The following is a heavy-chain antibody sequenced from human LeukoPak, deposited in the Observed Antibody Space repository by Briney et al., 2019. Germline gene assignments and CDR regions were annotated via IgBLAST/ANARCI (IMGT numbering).Heavy chain of an antibody. D-gene: IGHD4-17*01. J-gene: IGHJ4*02. CDR2: ISGSGGIT. Sequence: GGSLRLSCAASGFTFSSYAMSWVRQAPGKGLEWVSAISGSGGITYYADSVKGRFTISRDNSKNTLYLQMNSLRAEDTAVYYCAIDQYGMTTVITAFDYGGQGTLVTVSS. CDR3: AIDQYGMTTVITAFDY. V-gene: IGHV3-23*01. CDR1: GFTFSSYA.